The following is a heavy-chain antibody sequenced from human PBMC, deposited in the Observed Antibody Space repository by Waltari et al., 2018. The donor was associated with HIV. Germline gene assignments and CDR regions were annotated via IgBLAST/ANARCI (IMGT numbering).Heavy chain of an antibody. V-gene: IGHV1-18*01. CDR1: GYTFTSYG. D-gene: IGHD3-3*01. Sequence: QVQLVQSGAEVKKHGASVKVSCKASGYTFTSYGISGVRQAPGQGLEWMGWISAYNGHTNYAQKLQGRVTMTTDTSTSTAYMDLRSLRSDDTAFYYCARALWSGYYTPYYFDYWGQGTLVTVSS. J-gene: IGHJ4*02. CDR2: ISAYNGHT. CDR3: ARALWSGYYTPYYFDY.